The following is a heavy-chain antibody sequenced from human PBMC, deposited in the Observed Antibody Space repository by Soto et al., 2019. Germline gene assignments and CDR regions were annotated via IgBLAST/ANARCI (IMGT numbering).Heavy chain of an antibody. CDR1: GGTFSSYA. J-gene: IGHJ6*02. CDR2: IIPFIGTA. V-gene: IGHV1-69*18. CDR3: ARVVMTTVPASYYYGMDV. Sequence: VQLVQSGAEVKKPGSSVTVSYKASGGTFSSYAISWVRQAPGQGLEWMGRIIPFIGTANYAQKFQGRVTISADESTSTAYMELTSLRSEDTAVYYCARVVMTTVPASYYYGMDVWGQGTTGTVSS. D-gene: IGHD4-4*01.